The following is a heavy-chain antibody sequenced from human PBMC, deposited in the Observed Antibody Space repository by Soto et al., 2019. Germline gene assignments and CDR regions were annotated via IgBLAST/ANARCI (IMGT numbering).Heavy chain of an antibody. D-gene: IGHD3-9*01. V-gene: IGHV1-18*01. CDR2: ISAYNGNT. CDR3: ARGEASYYEILTGYYKYNWFDP. J-gene: IGHJ5*02. Sequence: ASVKVSCKASGYTFTSYGISWVRQAPGQGLEWMGWISAYNGNTNYAQKLQGRVTMTTDTSTSTAYMELRSLRSDDTAVYYCARGEASYYEILTGYYKYNWFDPWGQGTXVTVSS. CDR1: GYTFTSYG.